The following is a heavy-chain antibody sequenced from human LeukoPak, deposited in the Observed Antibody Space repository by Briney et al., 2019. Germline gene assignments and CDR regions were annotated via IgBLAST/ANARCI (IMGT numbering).Heavy chain of an antibody. CDR2: ISAYNGNT. CDR1: GYTFTSYG. D-gene: IGHD6-13*01. V-gene: IGHV1-18*01. J-gene: IGHJ4*02. CDR3: ARDHRSLAAPGY. Sequence: ASVKVSCKASGYTFTSYGISWVRQAPGQGLEWMGWISAYNGNTNYAQKFQGRVTMTRDTSISTAYMELSRLRSEDTAVYYCARDHRSLAAPGYWGQGTLVTVSS.